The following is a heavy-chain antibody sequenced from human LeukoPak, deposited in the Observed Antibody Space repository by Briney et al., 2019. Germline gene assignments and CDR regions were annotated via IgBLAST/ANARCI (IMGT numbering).Heavy chain of an antibody. V-gene: IGHV2-5*02. CDR2: IHWDDDK. J-gene: IGHJ3*01. Sequence: SGPTLVKPTQTLTLTCSFSGFSLSNTEVGVGWIRQTPGKAPEWLAVIHWDDDKRFSRSLRSRLTITKDTAKNQVVLTLNNMDPVDTGTYHCARTRSYCYYDAFDVWGQGTMVIVSS. CDR1: GFSLSNTEVG. D-gene: IGHD3-16*02. CDR3: ARTRSYCYYDAFDV.